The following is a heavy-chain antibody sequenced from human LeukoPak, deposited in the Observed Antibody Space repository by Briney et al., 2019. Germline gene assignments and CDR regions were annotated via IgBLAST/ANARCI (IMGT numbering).Heavy chain of an antibody. CDR1: GYTFTSYG. Sequence: ASVKVSCKASGYTFTSYGISWVRQAPGQGLEWMGWISAYNGNTNYAQKLQGRVTMTTDTSTSTAYMELRSLRSDDTAVYYCARVPRSIAATGIVKWFDPWGQGTLVTVSS. CDR3: ARVPRSIAATGIVKWFDP. CDR2: ISAYNGNT. D-gene: IGHD6-13*01. V-gene: IGHV1-18*01. J-gene: IGHJ5*02.